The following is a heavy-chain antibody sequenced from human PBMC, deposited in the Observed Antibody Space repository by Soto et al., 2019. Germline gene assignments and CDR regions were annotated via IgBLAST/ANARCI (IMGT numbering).Heavy chain of an antibody. CDR1: GFTFGSYW. J-gene: IGHJ6*02. Sequence: EVQLVESGGGLVQPGGSLRLSCAAPGFTFGSYWMHWVRQAPGKGLVWVSHISLDGSRTTYADSVKGRFTISRDNAKSTLYLLMNSLRAEDTVVYYCARAPPGYSLGYRYYGRDVWGQGTTVTVSS. D-gene: IGHD2-21*01. CDR3: ARAPPGYSLGYRYYGRDV. V-gene: IGHV3-74*01. CDR2: ISLDGSRT.